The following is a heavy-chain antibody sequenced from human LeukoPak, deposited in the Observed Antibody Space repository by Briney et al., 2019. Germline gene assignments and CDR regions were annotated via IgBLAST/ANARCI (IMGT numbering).Heavy chain of an antibody. J-gene: IGHJ4*02. CDR2: IWYDGSNK. Sequence: GGSLRLSCAASGFTFSSYGMHWVRQAPGKGLEWVAVIWYDGSNKYYADSAKGRSTISRDNSKNTLYLQMNSLRAEDTAVYYCARDIRRYCSSTSCQNFDYWGQGTLVTVSS. V-gene: IGHV3-33*01. CDR3: ARDIRRYCSSTSCQNFDY. CDR1: GFTFSSYG. D-gene: IGHD2-2*01.